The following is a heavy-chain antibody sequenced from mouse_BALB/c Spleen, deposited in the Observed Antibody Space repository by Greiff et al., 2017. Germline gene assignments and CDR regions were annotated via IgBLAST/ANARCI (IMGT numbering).Heavy chain of an antibody. Sequence: VQLQQSGPGLVQPSQSLSITCTVSGFSLTSYGVHWVRQSPGKGLEWLGVIWSGGSTDYNAAFISRLSISKDNSKSQVFFKMNSLQANDTAIYYCARFYGNYFDYWGQGTTLTVSS. V-gene: IGHV2-2*02. J-gene: IGHJ2*01. CDR3: ARFYGNYFDY. D-gene: IGHD2-1*01. CDR1: GFSLTSYG. CDR2: IWSGGST.